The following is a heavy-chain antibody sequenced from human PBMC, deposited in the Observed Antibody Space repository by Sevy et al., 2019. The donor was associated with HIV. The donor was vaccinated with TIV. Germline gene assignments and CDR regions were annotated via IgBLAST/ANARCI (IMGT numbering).Heavy chain of an antibody. CDR3: GYSEYGYYYDY. D-gene: IGHD1-26*01. J-gene: IGHJ4*02. V-gene: IGHV3-15*01. CDR2: IKSKADGGTP. Sequence: GGSLRLSCGASGFIFSNAWMSWVRQAPGKGLEWVGRIKSKADGGTPDYAAPVKGTFTISRDDSINTLYLQMNSLRTDDTAVYYCGYSEYGYYYDYWGQGTLVIVSS. CDR1: GFIFSNAW.